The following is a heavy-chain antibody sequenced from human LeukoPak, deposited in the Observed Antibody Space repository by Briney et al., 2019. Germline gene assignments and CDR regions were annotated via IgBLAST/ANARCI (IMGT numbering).Heavy chain of an antibody. V-gene: IGHV5-51*01. CDR3: ARPENYYNGLDY. J-gene: IGHJ4*02. D-gene: IGHD1-26*01. CDR1: GYSFSSYW. CDR2: VYPGDSDT. Sequence: RESLKISCQGSGYSFSSYWITWVRQMPGKGLEWMGIVYPGDSDTRYSPSFQGQVTISADKSISTAYLQWSSLKASDTAMYYRARPENYYNGLDYWGQGTLVTVSS.